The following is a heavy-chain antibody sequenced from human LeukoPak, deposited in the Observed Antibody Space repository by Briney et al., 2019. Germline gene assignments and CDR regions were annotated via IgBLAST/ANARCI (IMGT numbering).Heavy chain of an antibody. D-gene: IGHD2-15*01. J-gene: IGHJ6*02. CDR3: ARARTQNPRYYYYYYGMDV. V-gene: IGHV4-59*01. CDR2: IYYSGST. CDR1: GGSISSYY. Sequence: SGTLSLTCTVSGGSISSYYWSWIRQPPGKGLEWIGYIYYSGSTNYNPSLKSRVTISVDTSKNQFSLKLSSVTAADTAVYYCARARTQNPRYYYYYYGMDVWGQGTTVTVSS.